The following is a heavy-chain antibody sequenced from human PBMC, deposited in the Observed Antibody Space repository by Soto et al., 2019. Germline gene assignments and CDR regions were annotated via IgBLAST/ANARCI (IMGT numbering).Heavy chain of an antibody. CDR3: ARRDSGYDEDYYYYYGMDV. Sequence: ASVKVSCKASGYTFTSYAMHWVRQAPGQRLEWMGWINAGNGNTKYSQKFQGRVTITRDTSASTAYMELSSLRSEDTAVYYCARRDSGYDEDYYYYYGMDVWGQGTTVTVSS. CDR2: INAGNGNT. V-gene: IGHV1-3*01. CDR1: GYTFTSYA. D-gene: IGHD5-12*01. J-gene: IGHJ6*02.